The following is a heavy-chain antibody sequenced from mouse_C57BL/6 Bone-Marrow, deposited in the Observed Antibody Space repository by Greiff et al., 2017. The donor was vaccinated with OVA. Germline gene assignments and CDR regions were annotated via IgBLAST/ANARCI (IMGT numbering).Heavy chain of an antibody. CDR1: GYTFTSYG. D-gene: IGHD4-1*01. CDR3: ARWGTGAFDY. CDR2: IYPRSGNT. Sequence: VKLMESGAELARPGASVKLSCKASGYTFTSYGISWVKQRTGQGLEWIGEIYPRSGNTYYNEKFKGKATLTADKSSSTAYMELRSLTSEDSAVYFCARWGTGAFDYWGQGTTLTVSS. V-gene: IGHV1-81*01. J-gene: IGHJ2*01.